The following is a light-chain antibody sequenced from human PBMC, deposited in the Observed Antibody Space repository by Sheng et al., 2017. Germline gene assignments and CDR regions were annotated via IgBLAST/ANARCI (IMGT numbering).Light chain of an antibody. Sequence: QSALTQPASMSGSPGQSITISCTGTSSDVGCYNYVSWYQQHPGKAPKLMVYDVTNRPSGVSNRFSGSKSGNTASLTISGLQAEDEADYYCSSYTTSSTRVFGTGTKVTVL. CDR1: SSDVGCYNY. V-gene: IGLV2-14*03. J-gene: IGLJ1*01. CDR3: SSYTTSSTRV. CDR2: DVT.